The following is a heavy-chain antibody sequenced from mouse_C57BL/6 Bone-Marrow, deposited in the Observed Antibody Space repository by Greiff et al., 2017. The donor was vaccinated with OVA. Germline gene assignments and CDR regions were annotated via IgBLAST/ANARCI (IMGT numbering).Heavy chain of an antibody. Sequence: QLQQSGAELVRPGASVTLSCKASGYTFTDYEMHWVKQTPVHGLEWIGAIYPVTGGTAYNQKFKGKAILTADKSSSTAYMELRSLTSEDSAVDYCTRGYSNCYAMDYWGQGTSVTVSS. CDR3: TRGYSNCYAMDY. J-gene: IGHJ4*01. V-gene: IGHV1-15*01. CDR1: GYTFTDYE. CDR2: IYPVTGGT. D-gene: IGHD2-5*01.